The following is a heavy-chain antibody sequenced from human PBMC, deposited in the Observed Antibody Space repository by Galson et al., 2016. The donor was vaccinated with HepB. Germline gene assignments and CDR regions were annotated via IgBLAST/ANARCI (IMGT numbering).Heavy chain of an antibody. J-gene: IGHJ4*01. CDR3: GGGTTWLAGV. CDR1: GFTFSAYW. D-gene: IGHD5-12*01. Sequence: SLRLSCAASGFTFSAYWMSWVRQAPGKGLEWVAIIKSDGSQKYYVDSVKGRFTISRDNAKNSLYLQMNSLRVEDTAVYYCGGGTTWLAGVWGHGTLVAVSS. V-gene: IGHV3-7*04. CDR2: IKSDGSQK.